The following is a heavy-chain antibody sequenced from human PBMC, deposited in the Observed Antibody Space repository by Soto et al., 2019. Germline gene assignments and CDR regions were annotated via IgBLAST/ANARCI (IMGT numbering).Heavy chain of an antibody. CDR2: ITNNGGSD. CDR1: GFTFSNYG. D-gene: IGHD2-2*01. Sequence: QVQLVESGGDVVQPGRSLRLSCAASGFTFSNYGMHWVRQAPGKGLEWVAVITNNGGSDHYADCLKGRFTISRDNSKNTLYLQMNSLRAEDTAVYYCVRDDDQEANALDYWGQGTLVTVSS. J-gene: IGHJ4*02. V-gene: IGHV3-33*01. CDR3: VRDDDQEANALDY.